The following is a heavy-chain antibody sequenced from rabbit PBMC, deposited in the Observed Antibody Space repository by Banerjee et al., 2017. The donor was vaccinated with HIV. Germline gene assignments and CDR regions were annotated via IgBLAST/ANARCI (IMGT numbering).Heavy chain of an antibody. J-gene: IGHJ3*01. CDR1: GIDFSSSYY. CDR2: IYAGSSGST. V-gene: IGHV1S40*01. D-gene: IGHD1-1*01. CDR3: ARESAYYLTRLDL. Sequence: QSLEESGGDLVKPGASLTLTCEASGIDFSSSYYMCWVRQAPGKGLEWIACIYAGSSGSTYYASWAKGRFTISKTSSTTVTLQMTSLTAADTATYFCARESAYYLTRLDLWGPGTLVTVS.